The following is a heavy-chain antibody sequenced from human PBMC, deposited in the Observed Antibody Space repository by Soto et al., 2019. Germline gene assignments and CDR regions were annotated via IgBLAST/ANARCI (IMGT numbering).Heavy chain of an antibody. V-gene: IGHV4-59*01. CDR2: IYYSGST. CDR1: GGNIRSFC. Sequence: TLRLPYTVSGGNIRSFCGSRIRQTPGKGLEWIGYIYYSGSTNYNPTLKSRVTISVDTSKNQFSLKLSSVTAADTAVYYCAREGSYYNTIHYYMDVWGKGTTVTVSS. J-gene: IGHJ6*03. D-gene: IGHD3-10*01. CDR3: AREGSYYNTIHYYMDV.